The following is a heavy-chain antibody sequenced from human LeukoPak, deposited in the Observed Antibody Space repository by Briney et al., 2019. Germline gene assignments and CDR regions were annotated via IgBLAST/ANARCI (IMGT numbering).Heavy chain of an antibody. V-gene: IGHV1-69*05. Sequence: ASVKVSCKASGGTLSSYSISWVRQAPGQGLEWIGGIIIPLFRTPNFSQKFQGGVTISTDESTNTAYMQLSSLRSDDTAVYFCASSTVTLPYYYYTDVWGKGTAVTVSS. CDR3: ASSTVTLPYYYYTDV. CDR1: GGTLSSYS. J-gene: IGHJ6*03. D-gene: IGHD4-11*01. CDR2: IIIPLFRTP.